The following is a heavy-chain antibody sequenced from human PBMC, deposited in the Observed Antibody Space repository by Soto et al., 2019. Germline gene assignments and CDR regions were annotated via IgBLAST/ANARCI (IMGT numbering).Heavy chain of an antibody. J-gene: IGHJ4*02. V-gene: IGHV3-66*01. CDR3: ARTCSGGTCSFDY. CDR1: GFTVSSNY. Sequence: EVQLVESGGGLVQPGGSLRLSCAASGFTVSSNYMSWVRQAPGKGLEWVSVIYSGGSTYYADSVKGRFTISRDNSENTLYLQMNSLRAEYTAVYYCARTCSGGTCSFDYWGQGTLVTLSS. CDR2: IYSGGST. D-gene: IGHD2-15*01.